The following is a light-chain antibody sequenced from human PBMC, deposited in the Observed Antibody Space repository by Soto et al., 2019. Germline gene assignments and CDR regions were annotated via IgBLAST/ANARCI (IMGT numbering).Light chain of an antibody. V-gene: IGKV3-15*01. CDR3: HQYENWPRT. CDR1: QSINRN. J-gene: IGKJ1*01. Sequence: EIVRTQSPATLSVSPGERATLSCRASQSINRNLAWYQQKPGQAPRLLIYGASPRATGIAARFSGSGPGTDFHLAISSLQSEDFAVYYCHQYENWPRTFGQGTKVEIK. CDR2: GAS.